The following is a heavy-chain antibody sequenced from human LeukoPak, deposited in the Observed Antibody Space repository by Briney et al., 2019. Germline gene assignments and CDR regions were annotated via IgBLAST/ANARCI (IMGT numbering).Heavy chain of an antibody. Sequence: GASVKVSCKASGYTFNSYGINWVRQAPGQGLEWMRWISVYNGQTNYAHKFQGRVTMTTDTSTRTVYMELRSLRSDDTAVYYCARDSGWELQHFYFDHWGQGTLVTVSA. CDR2: ISVYNGQT. J-gene: IGHJ4*02. CDR3: ARDSGWELQHFYFDH. CDR1: GYTFNSYG. D-gene: IGHD1-26*01. V-gene: IGHV1-18*01.